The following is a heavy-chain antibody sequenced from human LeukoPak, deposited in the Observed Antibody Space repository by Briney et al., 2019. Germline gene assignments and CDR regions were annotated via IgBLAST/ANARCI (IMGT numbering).Heavy chain of an antibody. CDR3: ASSTSWDWFDP. V-gene: IGHV1-2*02. CDR2: INPNSGGT. CDR1: GYAFTNYA. D-gene: IGHD2-2*01. J-gene: IGHJ5*02. Sequence: ASVKVSCKASGYAFTNYAISWVRQAPGQGLEWMGWINPNSGGTNYAQKFQGRVTMTRDTSISTAYMELSRLRSDDTAVYYCASSTSWDWFDPWGQGTLVTVSS.